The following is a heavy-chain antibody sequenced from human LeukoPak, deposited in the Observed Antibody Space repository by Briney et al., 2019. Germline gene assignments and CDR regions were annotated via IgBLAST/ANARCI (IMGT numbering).Heavy chain of an antibody. CDR3: TRNVDYYDSSGYYPADI. Sequence: GGSLRLSCTASGFTFGDYAMSWFRQAPGKGLEWVGFIRSKAYGGTTEYAASVKGRFTISRDDSKSIAYLQMNSLKTEDTAVYYCTRNVDYYDSSGYYPADIWGQGTMVTVSS. V-gene: IGHV3-49*03. D-gene: IGHD3-22*01. CDR2: IRSKAYGGTT. J-gene: IGHJ3*02. CDR1: GFTFGDYA.